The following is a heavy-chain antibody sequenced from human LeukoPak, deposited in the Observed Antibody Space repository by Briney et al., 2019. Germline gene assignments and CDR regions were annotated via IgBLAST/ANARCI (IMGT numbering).Heavy chain of an antibody. CDR2: IIPIFGTA. CDR1: GGTFSSYA. V-gene: IGHV1-69*13. Sequence: SVKVSCKASGGTFSSYAISWVRQAPGRGLEWMGGIIPIFGTANYAQKFQGRVTITADESTSTAYMELSSLRSEDTAVYYCASPEGYCSGGSCYNWFDPWGQGTLVTVSS. CDR3: ASPEGYCSGGSCYNWFDP. D-gene: IGHD2-15*01. J-gene: IGHJ5*02.